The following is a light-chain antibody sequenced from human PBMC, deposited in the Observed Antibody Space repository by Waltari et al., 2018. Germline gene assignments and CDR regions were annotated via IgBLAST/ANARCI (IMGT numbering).Light chain of an antibody. J-gene: IGLJ1*01. Sequence: QSALTQPASVSGSPGQSITISCSGTDSDVGAYAFVSWYQQHPGKAPHLIIYEVSNRPSGISNRFSASKSGNTGSLTISGLQAEDEADYYCSSYTTSSAPGVFGTGTRVTVL. V-gene: IGLV2-14*01. CDR1: DSDVGAYAF. CDR2: EVS. CDR3: SSYTTSSAPGV.